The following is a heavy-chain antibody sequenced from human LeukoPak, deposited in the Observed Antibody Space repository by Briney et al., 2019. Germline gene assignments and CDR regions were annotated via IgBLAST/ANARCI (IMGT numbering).Heavy chain of an antibody. J-gene: IGHJ5*02. Sequence: SETLSLTSTVSGGSISSYYWSWIRQPPGKGLEWIGYIYYSGSTNYNPSLKSRVTISVDTSKNQFSLKLSSVTAADTAVYYCARGKKQQLASWWFDPWGQGTLVTVSS. V-gene: IGHV4-59*01. CDR1: GGSISSYY. CDR3: ARGKKQQLASWWFDP. CDR2: IYYSGST. D-gene: IGHD6-13*01.